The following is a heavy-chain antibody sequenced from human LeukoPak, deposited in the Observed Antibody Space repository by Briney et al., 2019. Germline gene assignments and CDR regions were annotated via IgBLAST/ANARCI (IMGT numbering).Heavy chain of an antibody. Sequence: PGGSLRLSXAASGFTFDDYGMSWVRQAPGKGLEWVSGTNWNGDSTGYADSVKGRFTISRDNAKNSLYLQMNSLRAEDTALYYCARDLICTNGVCLYYFDYWGQGTLVTVYS. CDR3: ARDLICTNGVCLYYFDY. D-gene: IGHD2-8*01. V-gene: IGHV3-20*04. J-gene: IGHJ4*02. CDR2: TNWNGDST. CDR1: GFTFDDYG.